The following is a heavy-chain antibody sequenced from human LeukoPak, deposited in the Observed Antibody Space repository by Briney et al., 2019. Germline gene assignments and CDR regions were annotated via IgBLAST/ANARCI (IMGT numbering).Heavy chain of an antibody. V-gene: IGHV3-7*03. CDR2: IKEDGTET. D-gene: IGHD5-24*01. CDR1: GFTFSNYW. Sequence: GGSLRLSCAASGFTFSNYWMSWVRQAPGKGLEWVANIKEDGTETYYVDSVKGRFTISRDNAKNSLYLQMNSLRVEDTAVYYCAKEGRSLQTYWGQGTLVTVSS. CDR3: AKEGRSLQTY. J-gene: IGHJ4*02.